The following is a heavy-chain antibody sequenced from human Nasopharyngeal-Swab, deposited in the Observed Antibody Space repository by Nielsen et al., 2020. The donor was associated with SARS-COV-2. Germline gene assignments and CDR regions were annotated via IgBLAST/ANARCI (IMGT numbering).Heavy chain of an antibody. J-gene: IGHJ4*02. CDR1: GFTFSNYA. CDR3: AKGDESSGIFDY. Sequence: GSSLTISSAACGFTFSNYAMSWVRPAPRRGVEWVSADSYTGERTYYADSVKGLFTISRDNFKNTLYLQMNSLRPEDTAVYYCAKGDESSGIFDYWGQGSLVTVSS. D-gene: IGHD3-22*01. CDR2: DSYTGERT. V-gene: IGHV3-23*01.